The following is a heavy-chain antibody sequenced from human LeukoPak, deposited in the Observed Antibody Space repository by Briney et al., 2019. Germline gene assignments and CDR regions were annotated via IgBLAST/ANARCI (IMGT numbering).Heavy chain of an antibody. D-gene: IGHD2-15*01. CDR1: GDSVSTTNW. CDR3: ARERWGVVAASTYYYFYIDV. V-gene: IGHV4-4*02. J-gene: IGHJ6*03. Sequence: SGTLSLTCAVSGDSVSTTNWWTWVRQTPGKGLEWIGEIYHTGNTNYNPSLRSRVNMSVDKPNNQFSLTLTSVTAADTAVYYCARERWGVVAASTYYYFYIDVWGKGTAVTVSS. CDR2: IYHTGNT.